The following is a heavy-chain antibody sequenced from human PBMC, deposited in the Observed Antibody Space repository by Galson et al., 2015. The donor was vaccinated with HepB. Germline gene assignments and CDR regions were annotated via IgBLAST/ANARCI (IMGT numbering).Heavy chain of an antibody. J-gene: IGHJ3*01. V-gene: IGHV6-1*01. CDR2: IYYRSKWYN. CDR1: GDSVSSNSSA. CDR3: ARGRSAARTFDV. D-gene: IGHD2-15*01. Sequence: CAISGDSVSSNSSAWSWIRQSPSRGLEWLGRIYYRSKWYNDYAPSVRSQIIINPDTSKNQFSLQLNSVSPDDTAMYYCARGRSAARTFDVWGQGTMVTVSS.